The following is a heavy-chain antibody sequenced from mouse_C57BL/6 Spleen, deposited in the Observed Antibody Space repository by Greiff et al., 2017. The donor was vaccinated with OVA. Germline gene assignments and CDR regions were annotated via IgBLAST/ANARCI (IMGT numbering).Heavy chain of an antibody. D-gene: IGHD2-4*01. CDR3: ARDDYHWYVDV. V-gene: IGHV5-17*01. CDR1: GFTFSDYG. CDR2: ISSGSSTI. Sequence: EVKLQESGGGLVKPGGSLKLSCAASGFTFSDYGMHWVRQAPEKGLEWVAYISSGSSTIYYADTVKGRFTISRDNAKNTLFLQMTSLRSEDTAMYDCARDDYHWYVDVWGTGTTVTVSS. J-gene: IGHJ1*03.